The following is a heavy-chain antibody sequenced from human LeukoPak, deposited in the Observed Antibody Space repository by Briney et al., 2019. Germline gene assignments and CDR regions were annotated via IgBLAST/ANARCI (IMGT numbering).Heavy chain of an antibody. Sequence: GGSLRLSCAASGFTFKNYAMNWVRQAPGKGLEWVSALSGSANSKYYADSVRGRFTISRDNSKNTLYLQMNSLRAEDTAIYYCAHQLIPTEINWGQGTLVTVSS. CDR3: AHQLIPTEIN. J-gene: IGHJ4*02. CDR2: LSGSANSK. V-gene: IGHV3-23*01. CDR1: GFTFKNYA. D-gene: IGHD4-11*01.